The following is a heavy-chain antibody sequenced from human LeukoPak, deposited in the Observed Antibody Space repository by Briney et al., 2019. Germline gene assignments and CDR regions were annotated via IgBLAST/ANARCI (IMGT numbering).Heavy chain of an antibody. CDR2: INGDGSST. CDR3: AAYYYVPHY. D-gene: IGHD3-10*02. V-gene: IGHV3-74*01. Sequence: GGSLRLSCAASGFTFSRFWMHWVRQAPGKGLVWVSRINGDGSSTNYADSVKGRFTISRDNAKSTLYLQMNSLRAEDTAVYYCAAYYYVPHYWGQGTLVTVSS. CDR1: GFTFSRFW. J-gene: IGHJ4*02.